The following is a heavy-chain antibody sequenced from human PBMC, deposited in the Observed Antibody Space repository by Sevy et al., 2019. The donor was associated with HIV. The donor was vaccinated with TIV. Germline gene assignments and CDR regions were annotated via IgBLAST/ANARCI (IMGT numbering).Heavy chain of an antibody. J-gene: IGHJ4*02. CDR2: IRSKAYGGTT. V-gene: IGHV3-49*03. Sequence: GGSLRLSCTASGFTFGDYAMSWFRQAPGKGLEWVGFIRSKAYGGTTEYVASVKGRFTISRDDSKSIAYLQMNSLKTEDTAVYYCTRVNNWKAPDYWGQGTLVTVSS. CDR3: TRVNNWKAPDY. D-gene: IGHD1-20*01. CDR1: GFTFGDYA.